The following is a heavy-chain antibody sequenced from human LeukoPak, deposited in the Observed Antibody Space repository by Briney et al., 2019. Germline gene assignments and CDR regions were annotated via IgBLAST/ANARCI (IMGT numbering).Heavy chain of an antibody. CDR1: RFTFGDYA. CDR2: IRSKAYGGTT. V-gene: IGHV3-49*03. D-gene: IGHD2-8*02. CDR3: AWSDYYYYGMDV. J-gene: IGHJ6*02. Sequence: GGSLRLSCTASRFTFGDYAMSWFRQAPGKGLEWVGFIRSKAYGGTTEYAASVKGRFTISRDDSKSIAYLQMDSLKTEDTAVYYCAWSDYYYYGMDVWGQGTTVTVSS.